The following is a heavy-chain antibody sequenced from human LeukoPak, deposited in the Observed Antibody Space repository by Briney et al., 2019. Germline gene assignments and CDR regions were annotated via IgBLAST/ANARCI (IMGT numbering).Heavy chain of an antibody. CDR2: IYTSGST. CDR1: GGSISSYY. J-gene: IGHJ5*02. CDR3: ARGSYDYVWGSYREYNWFDP. V-gene: IGHV4-4*09. Sequence: PSETLSLTCTVSGGSISSYYWSWIRQPPGKGLEWIGYIYTSGSTNYNPSLKSRVTISVDTSKNQFSLKLSSVTAADTAVYYCARGSYDYVWGSYREYNWFDPWGQGTLVPVSS. D-gene: IGHD3-16*02.